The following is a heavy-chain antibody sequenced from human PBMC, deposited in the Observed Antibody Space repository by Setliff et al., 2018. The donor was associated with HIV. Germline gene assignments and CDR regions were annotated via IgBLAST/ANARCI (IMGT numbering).Heavy chain of an antibody. CDR3: ARDPYGYCTTTTCYVPGY. V-gene: IGHV1-69*13. Sequence: ASVKVSCKASGGTFSISAISWVRQAPGQGLEWMGGIIPIFDTANYAHKFQGRVRITADESTSTAYMELSSLRSEDTAIYYCARDPYGYCTTTTCYVPGYWGQGTLVTVSS. J-gene: IGHJ4*02. CDR1: GGTFSISA. CDR2: IIPIFDTA. D-gene: IGHD2-2*03.